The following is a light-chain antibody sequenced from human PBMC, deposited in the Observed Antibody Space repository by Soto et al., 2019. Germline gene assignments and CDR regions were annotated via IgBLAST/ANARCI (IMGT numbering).Light chain of an antibody. CDR3: CSYAGDTTYF. CDR1: NSDIGSYNF. Sequence: QSVLTQPASVSGSPGQSITISCTGSNSDIGSYNFVSWYQQYPGKAPKLIIYEGSKRPSGVSLRFSGSKADNTASLTISGLLAEDEADYYCCSYAGDTTYFFGSGTKVTVL. CDR2: EGS. J-gene: IGLJ1*01. V-gene: IGLV2-23*01.